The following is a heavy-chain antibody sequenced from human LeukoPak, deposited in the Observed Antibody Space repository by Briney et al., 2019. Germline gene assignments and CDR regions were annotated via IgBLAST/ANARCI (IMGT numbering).Heavy chain of an antibody. D-gene: IGHD2-2*01. CDR3: ARGLIVVVPVDAFDI. CDR1: GGSFSGYY. CDR2: INHSGST. V-gene: IGHV4-34*01. J-gene: IGHJ3*02. Sequence: PSETLSLTCAVYGGSFSGYYWSWIRQPPGKGLEWIGEINHSGSTNYNPSLKSRVTISVDTSKNQFSLKLSSVTAADTAVYYCARGLIVVVPVDAFDIWGQGTMVTVSS.